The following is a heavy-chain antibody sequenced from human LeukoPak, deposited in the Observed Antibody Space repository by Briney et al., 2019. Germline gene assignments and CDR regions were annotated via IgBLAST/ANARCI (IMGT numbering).Heavy chain of an antibody. J-gene: IGHJ2*01. CDR3: ARLPWSDWYFDL. CDR1: GYSISSGYY. CDR2: LYHSGRI. Sequence: SETLSLTCAVSGYSISSGYYWGWIRQPPGKGLGWIGSLYHSGRIYYNPSHKSRVTISVDTSKNQFSLKLSSVTAADTAVYYCARLPWSDWYFDLWGRGTLVTVSS. D-gene: IGHD2-8*01. V-gene: IGHV4-38-2*01.